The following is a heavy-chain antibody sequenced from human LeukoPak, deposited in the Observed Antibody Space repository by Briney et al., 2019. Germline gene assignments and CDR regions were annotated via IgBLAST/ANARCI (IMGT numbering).Heavy chain of an antibody. V-gene: IGHV3-49*04. CDR1: GITLGDYA. D-gene: IGHD6-19*01. J-gene: IGHJ4*02. Sequence: PGGSLRLSCTASGITLGDYAMSWVRQPPGKGLEWVGFIRTKAYGGTTEYGASVKGRFTISRDDSKSIAYLQMNSLKTEDTAVYYCIGYSSGWYPFGFDYWGQATLVTVSS. CDR2: IRTKAYGGTT. CDR3: IGYSSGWYPFGFDY.